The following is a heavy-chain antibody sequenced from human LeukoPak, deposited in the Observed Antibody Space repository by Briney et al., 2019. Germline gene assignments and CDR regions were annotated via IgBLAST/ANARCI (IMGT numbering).Heavy chain of an antibody. CDR2: INPNSGGT. CDR3: AREPNGYYYDSSGYYDY. V-gene: IGHV1-2*02. CDR1: GYTFTGYY. J-gene: IGHJ4*02. Sequence: GASVEVSCKASGYTFTGYYMHWVRQAPGQGLEWMGWINPNSGGTNYAQKFQGRVTMTRDTSISTAYMELSRLRSDDTAVYYCAREPNGYYYDSSGYYDYWGQGTLVTVSS. D-gene: IGHD3-22*01.